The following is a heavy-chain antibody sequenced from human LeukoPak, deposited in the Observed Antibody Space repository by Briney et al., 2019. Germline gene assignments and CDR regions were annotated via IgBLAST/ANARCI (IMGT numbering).Heavy chain of an antibody. Sequence: SSETLSLTCTVSGGSISSYYWSWIRQPPGKGLEWIGYIYYSGSTDYNPSLKSRVTISVDTSKNQFSLKLSSVTAADTAVYYCARVGDGYNSWGQGTLVTVSS. CDR1: GGSISSYY. CDR2: IYYSGST. CDR3: ARVGDGYNS. D-gene: IGHD5-24*01. V-gene: IGHV4-59*01. J-gene: IGHJ4*02.